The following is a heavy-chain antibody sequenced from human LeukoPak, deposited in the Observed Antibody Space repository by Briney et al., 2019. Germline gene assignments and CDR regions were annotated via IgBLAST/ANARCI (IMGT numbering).Heavy chain of an antibody. D-gene: IGHD2/OR15-2a*01. CDR2: IFSSSTYI. CDR3: ARDFYDGFALDY. V-gene: IGHV3-21*03. J-gene: IGHJ4*02. CDR1: GFTFGDYV. Sequence: GGSLRLSCTASGFTFGDYVMNWVRQAPGKGLEWVSFIFSSSTYIYYTDSVKGRFTISRDNARNSLYLQMDNLRAEDTGVYYCARDFYDGFALDYWGQGTLVTVSS.